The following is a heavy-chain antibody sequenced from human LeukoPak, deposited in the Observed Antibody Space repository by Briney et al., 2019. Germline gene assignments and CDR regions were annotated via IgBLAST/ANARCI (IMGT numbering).Heavy chain of an antibody. CDR3: ARGIAAHGGYYYYYYYMDV. V-gene: IGHV4-34*01. CDR2: INHSGST. Sequence: SETLSLTCAVYGGSFSGYYWSWIRQPPGKGLEWNGEINHSGSTNYNPSLKSRVTISVDTSKNQFSLKLSSVTAADTAVYYGARGIAAHGGYYYYYYYMDVWGKGTTVTVSS. J-gene: IGHJ6*03. CDR1: GGSFSGYY. D-gene: IGHD6-6*01.